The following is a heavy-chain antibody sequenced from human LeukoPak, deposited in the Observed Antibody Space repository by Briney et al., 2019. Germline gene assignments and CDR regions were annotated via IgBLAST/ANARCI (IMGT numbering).Heavy chain of an antibody. V-gene: IGHV3-48*03. CDR2: ISSGGSTI. CDR1: GFTFSSYE. J-gene: IGHJ1*01. CDR3: ARGYSYGYFQN. Sequence: GGSLRLSCAASGFTFSSYEMNWVRQAPGKGLECVSYISSGGSTIYYADSVKGRFTISRDNAKNSLYLQMNSLRAEDTAVYYCARGYSYGYFQNWGQGTLVTVSS. D-gene: IGHD5-18*01.